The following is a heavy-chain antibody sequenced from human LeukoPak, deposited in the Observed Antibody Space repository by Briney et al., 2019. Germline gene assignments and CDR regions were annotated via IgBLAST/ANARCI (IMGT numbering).Heavy chain of an antibody. J-gene: IGHJ4*02. Sequence: GGSQRLSCAASGFTFDDYAMHWVRQAPGKGLEWVSGILRNSVSIGYADSVKGRFTISRDDAKNSLYLQMNSLRAEDTALYYCVKDGGRDTAAAYYWGQGTLVSVSS. CDR2: ILRNSVSI. D-gene: IGHD6-13*01. CDR1: GFTFDDYA. V-gene: IGHV3-9*01. CDR3: VKDGGRDTAAAYY.